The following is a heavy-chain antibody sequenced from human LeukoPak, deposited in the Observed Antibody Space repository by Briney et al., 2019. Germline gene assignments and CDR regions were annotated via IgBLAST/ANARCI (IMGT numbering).Heavy chain of an antibody. V-gene: IGHV3-23*01. J-gene: IGHJ4*02. Sequence: GGALRLSCASSGISLRNYAMSWVRQAPARGPEGVSRRRCKDETFYAHPVKGRFTLSRDDSRNTVYLQLNNLRVEDTAIYYCARASWGSDPDAVRWGQGTQVTVSS. D-gene: IGHD3-10*01. CDR1: GISLRNYA. CDR3: ARASWGSDPDAVR. CDR2: RRCKDET.